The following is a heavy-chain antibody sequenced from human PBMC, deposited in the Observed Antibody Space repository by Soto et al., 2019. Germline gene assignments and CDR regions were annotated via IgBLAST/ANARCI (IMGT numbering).Heavy chain of an antibody. CDR2: IYYSGST. V-gene: IGHV4-30-4*01. Sequence: QVQLQESGPGLVKPSQTLSLTCTVSGGSISSGDYYWSWIRQPPGKGLEWIGYIYYSGSTYYNPSLMSRVTISVDTSKNQFSLKLSSVTAADTAVYDCARVGFGELLAHGMDVWGQGTTVTVSS. D-gene: IGHD3-10*01. CDR3: ARVGFGELLAHGMDV. J-gene: IGHJ6*02. CDR1: GGSISSGDYY.